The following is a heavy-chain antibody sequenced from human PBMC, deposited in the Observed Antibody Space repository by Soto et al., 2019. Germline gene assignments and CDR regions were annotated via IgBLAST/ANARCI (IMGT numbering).Heavy chain of an antibody. CDR2: INHSGST. J-gene: IGHJ2*01. CDR3: ARGRSGYSSYPKVGIGAWYFDL. Sequence: PSETLSLTCAVYGGSFSGYYWSWIRQPPGKGLEWIGEINHSGSTNYNPSLKSRVTISVDTSKNQFSLKLSSVTAADTAVYYCARGRSGYSSYPKVGIGAWYFDLWGCGTLVT. V-gene: IGHV4-34*01. D-gene: IGHD5-18*01. CDR1: GGSFSGYY.